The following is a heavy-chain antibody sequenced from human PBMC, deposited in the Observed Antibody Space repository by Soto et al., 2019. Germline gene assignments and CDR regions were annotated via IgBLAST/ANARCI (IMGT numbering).Heavy chain of an antibody. CDR1: GFSLNTPGVG. Sequence: QITLKESGPTLVKPTQTLTLTCAFSGFSLNTPGVGVGWIRQPPGKALEWLALIYWDDDKRYSPSLEGRLTNTQDTPQNPVVLNNTNLEPVDTATYYCAHRPHPYEVYFDLWGRGTLVTVSS. CDR2: IYWDDDK. D-gene: IGHD3-22*01. J-gene: IGHJ2*01. V-gene: IGHV2-5*02. CDR3: AHRPHPYEVYFDL.